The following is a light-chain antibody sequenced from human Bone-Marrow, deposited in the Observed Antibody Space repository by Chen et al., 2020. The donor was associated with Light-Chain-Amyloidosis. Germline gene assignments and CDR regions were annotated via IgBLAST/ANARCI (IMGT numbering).Light chain of an antibody. Sequence: QSVLTQPPSVSGAPGQRFPISSTGSSSNIGAGYDVHWYQQRPGRGPNLRFYGNCNRPSGVPGRFSGSKSGTSASLAITGLQAEDEADYYCQSYDSPHVVFGGGTKLTVL. V-gene: IGLV1-40*01. CDR3: QSYDSPHVV. CDR2: GNC. CDR1: SSNIGAGYD. J-gene: IGLJ2*01.